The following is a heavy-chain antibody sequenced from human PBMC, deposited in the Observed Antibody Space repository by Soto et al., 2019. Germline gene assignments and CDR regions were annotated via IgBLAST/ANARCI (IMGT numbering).Heavy chain of an antibody. CDR1: GGSISSYY. J-gene: IGHJ4*02. V-gene: IGHV4-59*01. CDR2: IYYSGST. CDR3: ARDRGPYSSGTD. D-gene: IGHD6-19*01. Sequence: SETLSLTCTVSGGSISSYYWSWIRQPPGKGLEWIGYIYYSGSTNYNPSLKSRVTISVDTSKNQFSLKLSSVTAADTAVYYCARDRGPYSSGTDWGQGTLVTVSS.